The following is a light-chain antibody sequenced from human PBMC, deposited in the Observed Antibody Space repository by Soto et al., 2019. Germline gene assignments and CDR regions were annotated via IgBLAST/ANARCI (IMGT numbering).Light chain of an antibody. J-gene: IGKJ3*01. CDR3: QQRSNWPPT. CDR2: DAS. Sequence: EIVLTQSPATLSLSPGERATLSCRASQSVSSYLAWYQQKPGQAPRLLIYDASNTATAIPARFSGSGSGTDFTLTISSLEPEDFAVYYCQQRSNWPPTFGPGNEVDIK. CDR1: QSVSSY. V-gene: IGKV3-11*01.